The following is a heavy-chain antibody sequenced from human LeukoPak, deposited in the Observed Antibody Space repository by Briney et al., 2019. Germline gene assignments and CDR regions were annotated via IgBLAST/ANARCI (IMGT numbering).Heavy chain of an antibody. CDR2: INLSGGST. J-gene: IGHJ5*02. CDR3: ARIGYSSGRTTRTNRYNWFDP. V-gene: IGHV1-46*01. D-gene: IGHD6-19*01. CDR1: GYTFTSYY. Sequence: ASVKVSCKASGYTFTSYYMHWVRQAPGQGLEWMGIINLSGGSTSYAQKFQGRVTMTRDTSTSTAYMELRSLRSDDTAVYYCARIGYSSGRTTRTNRYNWFDPWGQGTLVTVSS.